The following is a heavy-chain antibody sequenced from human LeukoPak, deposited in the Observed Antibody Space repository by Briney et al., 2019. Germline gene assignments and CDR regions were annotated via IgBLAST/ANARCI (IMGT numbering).Heavy chain of an antibody. D-gene: IGHD5-18*01. Sequence: GGSLRLSCAASGFTFSDYYMSWIRQAPGKGLEWVSYISSSSSYTNYADSVKGRFTISGDNAKNSPYLQMNSLRAEDTAVYYCAPGTYSYGYLFDYWGQGTLVTVSS. CDR2: ISSSSSYT. CDR3: APGTYSYGYLFDY. J-gene: IGHJ4*02. V-gene: IGHV3-11*06. CDR1: GFTFSDYY.